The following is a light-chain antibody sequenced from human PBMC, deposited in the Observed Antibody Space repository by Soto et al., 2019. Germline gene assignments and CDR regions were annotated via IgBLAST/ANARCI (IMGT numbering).Light chain of an antibody. V-gene: IGKV3-15*01. Sequence: EIVMTQSPATLSVSPGERATLSCRASQSVSSNLAWYQQKPGQAPRLLIYGASTSATGIPARFSGSGSGTEFPLTISSLQSEDFAVYYCQQYNNWPLTFGGGTNVEIK. J-gene: IGKJ4*01. CDR3: QQYNNWPLT. CDR1: QSVSSN. CDR2: GAS.